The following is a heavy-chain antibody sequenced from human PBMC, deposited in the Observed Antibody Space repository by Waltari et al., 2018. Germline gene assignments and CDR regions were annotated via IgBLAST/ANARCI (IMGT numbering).Heavy chain of an antibody. Sequence: QVQLVQSGAEVKKPGASVKVSCKASGYTFTSYAMHWVRQAPGQRLEWMGWINAGNGNTKYSQKFQVRVTITRDTSASTAYMELSSLRSEDTAVYYCARDLLGTVTFYYFDYWGQGTLVTVSS. CDR2: INAGNGNT. J-gene: IGHJ4*02. CDR3: ARDLLGTVTFYYFDY. V-gene: IGHV1-3*01. D-gene: IGHD4-17*01. CDR1: GYTFTSYA.